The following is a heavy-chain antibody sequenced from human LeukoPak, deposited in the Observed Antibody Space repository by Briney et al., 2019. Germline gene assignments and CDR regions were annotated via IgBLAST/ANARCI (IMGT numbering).Heavy chain of an antibody. V-gene: IGHV1-46*01. Sequence: ASVKVSCKASGDTFTSYYMHWVRQAPGQGLEWMGIINPSGGSTSYAQKFQGRVTMTRDMSTSTVYMELSSLRSEDTAVYYCARDIAARTMGYDAFDIWGQGTMVTVSS. CDR1: GDTFTSYY. J-gene: IGHJ3*02. CDR2: INPSGGST. CDR3: ARDIAARTMGYDAFDI. D-gene: IGHD6-6*01.